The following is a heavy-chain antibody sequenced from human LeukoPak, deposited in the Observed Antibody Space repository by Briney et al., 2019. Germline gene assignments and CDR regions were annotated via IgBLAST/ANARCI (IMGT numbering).Heavy chain of an antibody. CDR3: ARKMTTVTTIDY. V-gene: IGHV3-48*03. D-gene: IGHD4-17*01. J-gene: IGHJ4*02. Sequence: PGGSLRLSCAASGITLSNYEMNWVRQAPGKGLEWLSYISGSGTTIYYADSVKGRFTISRDNAKNSLYPQMSSLRAEDTAVYYCARKMTTVTTIDYWGQGTLVTVSS. CDR1: GITLSNYE. CDR2: ISGSGTTI.